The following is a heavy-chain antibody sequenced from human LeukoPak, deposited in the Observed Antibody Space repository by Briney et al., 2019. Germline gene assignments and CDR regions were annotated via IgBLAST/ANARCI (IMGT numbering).Heavy chain of an antibody. Sequence: PSETLSLTCAVYGGSFSGYYWSWIRQPPGKGLEWIGEINHSGSTNSNPSLKSRVTISVDTSKNQFSLKLSSVTAADTAMYYCARGRQGDYGGYVEYYFDYWGQGTLVTVSS. D-gene: IGHD4-17*01. CDR1: GGSFSGYY. CDR3: ARGRQGDYGGYVEYYFDY. J-gene: IGHJ4*02. V-gene: IGHV4-34*01. CDR2: INHSGST.